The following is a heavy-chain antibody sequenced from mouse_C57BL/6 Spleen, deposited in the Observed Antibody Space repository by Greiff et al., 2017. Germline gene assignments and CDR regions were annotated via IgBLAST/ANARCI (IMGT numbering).Heavy chain of an antibody. Sequence: QVQLQESGAELVKPGASVKLSCKASGYTFTSYWMQWVKQRPGQGLEWIGEIDPSDSYTNYNQKFKGKATLTVDTSSSTAYMQLSSLTSEDSAVYYCAKRAYYSKGWYIDVWGTGTTVTVSS. D-gene: IGHD2-5*01. J-gene: IGHJ1*03. CDR2: IDPSDSYT. CDR3: AKRAYYSKGWYIDV. CDR1: GYTFTSYW. V-gene: IGHV1-50*01.